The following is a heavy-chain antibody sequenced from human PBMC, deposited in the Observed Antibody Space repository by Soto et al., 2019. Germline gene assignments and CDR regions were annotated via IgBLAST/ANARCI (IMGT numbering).Heavy chain of an antibody. D-gene: IGHD2-2*02. CDR3: ATSATAAILEYYYYYGMDV. CDR1: GYSFTSYW. V-gene: IGHV5-10-1*01. Sequence: GESLKISCKGSGYSFTSYWISWVRQMPGKCLEWMGRIDPSDSYTNYSPSFQGHVTISADKSISTAYLQWSSLKASDTAMYYCATSATAAILEYYYYYGMDVWGQGTTVTVSS. CDR2: IDPSDSYT. J-gene: IGHJ6*02.